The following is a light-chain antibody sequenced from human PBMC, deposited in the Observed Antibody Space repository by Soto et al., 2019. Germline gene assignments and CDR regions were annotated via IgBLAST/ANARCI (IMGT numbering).Light chain of an antibody. Sequence: DIQMTQSPSTLSASLGDRVTITCRASQSISSWLAWYQQKPGKAPKLLIYKASSLESGVPSRFSGSGSGTEFTLTISSLQPDDFATYYCQQSYSTLFTFGPGTKVDIK. J-gene: IGKJ3*01. CDR3: QQSYSTLFT. CDR1: QSISSW. CDR2: KAS. V-gene: IGKV1-5*03.